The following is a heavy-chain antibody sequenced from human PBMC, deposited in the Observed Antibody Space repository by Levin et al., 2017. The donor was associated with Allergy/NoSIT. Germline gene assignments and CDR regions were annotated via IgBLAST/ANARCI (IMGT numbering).Heavy chain of an antibody. CDR1: GFTFSSYT. CDR3: ARGNSYDSTGLYYFDY. J-gene: IGHJ4*02. CDR2: ISLSSTYI. D-gene: IGHD3-22*01. V-gene: IGHV3-21*01. Sequence: KPGGSLRLSCAASGFTFSSYTMNWVRQAPGRGLEWVSSISLSSTYIYYADSLKGRFTISRDNAKDSLYLQMNSLRAEDTAVYYCARGNSYDSTGLYYFDYWGQGTLVTVSS.